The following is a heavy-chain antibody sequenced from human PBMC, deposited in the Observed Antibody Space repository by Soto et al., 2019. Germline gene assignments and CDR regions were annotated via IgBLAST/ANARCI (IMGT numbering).Heavy chain of an antibody. CDR3: ARLVGDSSGYYYFDY. V-gene: IGHV5-51*01. CDR1: GYSFTSYW. J-gene: IGHJ4*02. D-gene: IGHD3-22*01. Sequence: GESLKISCKGSGYSFTSYWIGWVRQMPGKGLEWMGIIYPGDSDTRYSPSFQGQVTISADKSISPAYLQWSSLKASDTAMYYCARLVGDSSGYYYFDYWGQGTLVTVSS. CDR2: IYPGDSDT.